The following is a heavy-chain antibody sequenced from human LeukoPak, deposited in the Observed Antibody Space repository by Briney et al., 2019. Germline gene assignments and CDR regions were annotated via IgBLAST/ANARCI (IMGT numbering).Heavy chain of an antibody. CDR1: VFTFSSYA. CDR3: AKDGGGLCFDM. CDR2: ISGSGGNT. D-gene: IGHD2-8*02. V-gene: IGHV3-23*01. Sequence: GGSLRLSCGASVFTFSSYAMMGVRQAPGKGLEWVSRISGSGGNTYYADSVKGRFTISRDNSKNKLYLQMNSLRAEDTAVYYCAKDGGGLCFDMWGQGTTVTVSS. J-gene: IGHJ3*02.